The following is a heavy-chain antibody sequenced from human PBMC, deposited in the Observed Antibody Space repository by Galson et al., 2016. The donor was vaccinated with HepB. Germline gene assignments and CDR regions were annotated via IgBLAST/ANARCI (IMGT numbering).Heavy chain of an antibody. D-gene: IGHD3-3*01. V-gene: IGHV3-11*06. CDR3: AARGGYYAIYFYGMDV. CDR1: GFTFSDYY. CDR2: IGTDSSYT. J-gene: IGHJ6*02. Sequence: SLRLSCAASGFTFSDYYMTWIRQAPGKGLEWVSYIGTDSSYTVCADSVKGRFTISRDNAENSVYLQMNSLTAEDSGVYYCAARGGYYAIYFYGMDVWGQGTSVTVSS.